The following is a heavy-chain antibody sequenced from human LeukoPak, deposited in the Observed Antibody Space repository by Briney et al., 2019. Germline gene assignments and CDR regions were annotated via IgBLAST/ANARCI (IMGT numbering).Heavy chain of an antibody. CDR2: ITNSGGTT. D-gene: IGHD3-22*01. Sequence: QPGGSLRLSCAASGFTFSSYAMSWVRQAPGKGLEWVSAITNSGGTTYYADSVKGRFTISRDNSKNTLYLQMNSLRAEDTAVYYCAKLWEPYYYDSSGYYYYFDYWGQGTLVTVSS. J-gene: IGHJ4*02. CDR3: AKLWEPYYYDSSGYYYYFDY. V-gene: IGHV3-23*01. CDR1: GFTFSSYA.